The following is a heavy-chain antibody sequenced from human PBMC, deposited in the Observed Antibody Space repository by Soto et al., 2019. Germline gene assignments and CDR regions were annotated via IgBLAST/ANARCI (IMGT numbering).Heavy chain of an antibody. CDR3: ARDELSSGGYIDY. CDR1: GGSISSGDYY. D-gene: IGHD3-22*01. Sequence: QVQLQESGPGLVKPSQTLSLTCTVSGGSISSGDYYWSWIRQPPGKGLEWIGYIYYSGSTYYNPSLKRRLTISVDTSKNQFSLKLSSVTTADTAVYYCARDELSSGGYIDYWGQGTLVTVSS. J-gene: IGHJ4*02. CDR2: IYYSGST. V-gene: IGHV4-30-4*01.